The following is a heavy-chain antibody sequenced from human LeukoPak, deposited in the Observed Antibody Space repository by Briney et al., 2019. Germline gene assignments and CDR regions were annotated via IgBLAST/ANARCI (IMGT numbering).Heavy chain of an antibody. D-gene: IGHD3-10*01. CDR3: ARVIVRDWIFDY. Sequence: GGSLRLSCAASAFTFSSYSMSWVRQTPGKGLAWVSTISSGGGSTCYADSVKGRFTISRDNSKNTLYLQMNSLRAEDTAVYYCARVIVRDWIFDYWGQGILVTVSS. CDR2: ISSGGGST. J-gene: IGHJ4*02. CDR1: AFTFSSYS. V-gene: IGHV3-23*01.